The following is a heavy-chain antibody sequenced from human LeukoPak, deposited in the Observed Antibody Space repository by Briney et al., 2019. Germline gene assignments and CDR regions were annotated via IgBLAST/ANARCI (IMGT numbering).Heavy chain of an antibody. J-gene: IGHJ5*02. CDR1: GFTFDGYA. Sequence: GGSLRLSCAASGFTFDGYAMHWVRQAPGKGLEWVSGISWNSGSIGYADSVKGRFTISRDNAKNSLYLQMNSLRAEDTALYYCAKDASLYWSGYGWFDPWGQGTLVTVSS. CDR2: ISWNSGSI. CDR3: AKDASLYWSGYGWFDP. V-gene: IGHV3-9*01. D-gene: IGHD3-3*01.